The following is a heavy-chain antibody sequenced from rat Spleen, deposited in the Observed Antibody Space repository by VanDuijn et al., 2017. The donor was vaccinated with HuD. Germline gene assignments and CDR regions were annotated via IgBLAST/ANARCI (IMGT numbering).Heavy chain of an antibody. CDR2: IIYDGSGT. Sequence: EVQLVESGGGLVQPGRSLKLSCAASGFTFTDYNMAWVRQAPKKGLEWVATIIYDGSGTYYGDSVKGRFTISRDNAKSTLYLQMDRLRSEETATYYCTTVRWGDYWGQGVMVTVSS. D-gene: IGHD1-12*02. J-gene: IGHJ2*01. V-gene: IGHV5S10*01. CDR1: GFTFTDYN. CDR3: TTVRWGDY.